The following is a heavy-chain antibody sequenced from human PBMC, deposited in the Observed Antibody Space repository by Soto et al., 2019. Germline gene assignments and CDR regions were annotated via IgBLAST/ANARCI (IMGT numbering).Heavy chain of an antibody. D-gene: IGHD2-21*02. V-gene: IGHV3-30*18. Sequence: QVQLVESGGGVVQPGRSLRLSCAASGFTFSSYGMHWVRQAPGKGLEWVAVISYDGSNKYYADSVKGRFTISRDNSKNTLYLQMNNLRAEDTAVYYCAKDKVPVVVTAPFDYWGQGPLVTVSS. CDR1: GFTFSSYG. CDR2: ISYDGSNK. CDR3: AKDKVPVVVTAPFDY. J-gene: IGHJ4*02.